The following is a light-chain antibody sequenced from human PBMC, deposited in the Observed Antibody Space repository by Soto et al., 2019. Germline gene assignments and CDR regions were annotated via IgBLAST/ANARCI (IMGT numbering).Light chain of an antibody. CDR1: SSDVGGYNY. Sequence: QSALTQPRSVSGSPGQSVTISCTGTSSDVGGYNYVSWYQQHPGKAPKLMIYDVSKRPSGVPDRFYGSKSGNTASLTISGLQAEDEADYYCCSYAGSYTLGVFGTGTKLPVL. CDR3: CSYAGSYTLGV. CDR2: DVS. V-gene: IGLV2-11*01. J-gene: IGLJ1*01.